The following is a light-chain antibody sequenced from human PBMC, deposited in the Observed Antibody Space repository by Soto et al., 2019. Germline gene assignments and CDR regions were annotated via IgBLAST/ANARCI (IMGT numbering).Light chain of an antibody. Sequence: IPWNQSPSFLSSSVGDTVTISXRASHARTSYLSWYQQTTGKATDXXFYXASTFQSWVPSRFSGSGSGKEFSISITGLQPDHGETYYCQYYLGMSSFGPGTKVDIK. V-gene: IGKV1-9*01. CDR2: XAS. CDR3: QYYLGMSS. CDR1: HARTSY. J-gene: IGKJ3*01.